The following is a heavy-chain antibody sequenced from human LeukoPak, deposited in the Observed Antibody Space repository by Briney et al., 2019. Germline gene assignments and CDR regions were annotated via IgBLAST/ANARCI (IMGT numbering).Heavy chain of an antibody. CDR2: ISPYNGNA. V-gene: IGHV1-18*01. J-gene: IGHJ3*02. D-gene: IGHD6-19*01. CDR1: GYSFTNYG. Sequence: ASVKVSCKASGYSFTNYGISWVRQAPGQGLESIRWISPYNGNANYAPNFQGRVTLTADTSTTTAYMDLTNLSSDDTAVYYCARDMKQWLVDAFDIWGQGTMVTVSS. CDR3: ARDMKQWLVDAFDI.